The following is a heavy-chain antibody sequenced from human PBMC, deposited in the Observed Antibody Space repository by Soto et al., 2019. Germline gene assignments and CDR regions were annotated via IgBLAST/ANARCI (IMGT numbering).Heavy chain of an antibody. J-gene: IGHJ6*02. CDR2: IIPIFGTA. CDR3: ARAKGGTYCSSTSCYPRYYYYGMDV. V-gene: IGHV1-69*13. Sequence: SVKVSCKASGGTFSSYAISWVRQAPGQGLEWMGGIIPIFGTANYAQKFQGRVTITADESTSTAYMELSSLRSEDTAVYYCARAKGGTYCSSTSCYPRYYYYGMDVWGQGTTVTVSS. D-gene: IGHD2-2*01. CDR1: GGTFSSYA.